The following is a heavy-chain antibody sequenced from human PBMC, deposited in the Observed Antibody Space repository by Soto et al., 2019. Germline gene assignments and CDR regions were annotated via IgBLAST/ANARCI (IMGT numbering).Heavy chain of an antibody. CDR3: ARDLGVGAAGRGYYYYYGMDV. D-gene: IGHD6-13*01. CDR1: GFSFSGYW. CDR2: IKRDGSEK. V-gene: IGHV3-7*03. J-gene: IGHJ6*02. Sequence: EVQLVESGGGLVRPGWSLRLSCVASGFSFSGYWMTWVRQAPGKGLEWVANIKRDGSEKYYVDSVTGRFTISRDNAKRSLYLQMNSLRAEDAALYYCARDLGVGAAGRGYYYYYGMDVWGQGTTVTVSS.